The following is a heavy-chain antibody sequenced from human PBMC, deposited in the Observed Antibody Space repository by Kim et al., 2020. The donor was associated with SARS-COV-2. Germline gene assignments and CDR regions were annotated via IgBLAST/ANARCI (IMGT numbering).Heavy chain of an antibody. V-gene: IGHV3-23*01. CDR3: AKYPTGYFSFDY. Sequence: YHADSVKGRFTLPRDNSKNTLYLQMDSLRAEDTAVYYCAKYPTGYFSFDYWGQGTLVTVSS. J-gene: IGHJ4*02. D-gene: IGHD3-9*01.